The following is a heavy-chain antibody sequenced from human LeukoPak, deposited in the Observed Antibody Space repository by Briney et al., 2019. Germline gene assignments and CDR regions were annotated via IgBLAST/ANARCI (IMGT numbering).Heavy chain of an antibody. D-gene: IGHD4-17*01. CDR1: GVTFSSYA. V-gene: IGHV3-23*01. Sequence: GGSLRLSCAASGVTFSSYAMSWVRQAPGKGLEWVSAISGSGGSTYYADSVKGRLTISRDNSKNTLYLQMNSLRAEDTAVYYCARRSTVTTFDYRGQGTLVTVSS. CDR2: ISGSGGST. CDR3: ARRSTVTTFDY. J-gene: IGHJ4*02.